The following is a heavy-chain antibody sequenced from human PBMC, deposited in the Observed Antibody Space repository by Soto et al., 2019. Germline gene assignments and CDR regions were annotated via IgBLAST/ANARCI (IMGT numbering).Heavy chain of an antibody. D-gene: IGHD6-19*01. CDR2: ISAYNGNT. CDR3: VRVIYSGNWFVGLVAGPNWLDL. V-gene: IGHV1-18*01. J-gene: IGHJ5*02. CDR1: GYSFTNND. Sequence: ASVKVSCKDSGYSFTNNDISWLRQAPGQELERMGWISAYNGNTNYVKKFQGRVTMTTDTSTSIASMELRSLRSADTSVFYCVRVIYSGNWFVGLVAGPNWLDLWGQGTLVTGST.